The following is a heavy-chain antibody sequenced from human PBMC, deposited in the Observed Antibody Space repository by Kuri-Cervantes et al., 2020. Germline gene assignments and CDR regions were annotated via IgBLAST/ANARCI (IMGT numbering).Heavy chain of an antibody. CDR1: GGSISSYY. V-gene: IGHV4-59*08. CDR3: AYNYDSSGYYNFDS. Sequence: GSLRLSCTVSGGSISSYYWSWIRQPPGKGLEWIGYIYYSGSTNYNPSLKSRVTISVDTSKNQFSLKLSSVTAADTAVYFCAYNYDSSGYYNFDSWGQGTLVTVSS. J-gene: IGHJ4*02. D-gene: IGHD3-22*01. CDR2: IYYSGST.